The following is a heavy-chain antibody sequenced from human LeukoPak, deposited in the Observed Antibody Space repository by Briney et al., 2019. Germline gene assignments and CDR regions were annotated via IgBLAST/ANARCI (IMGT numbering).Heavy chain of an antibody. CDR2: ISYDGSNK. J-gene: IGHJ4*02. CDR1: GFTFSSYA. D-gene: IGHD2-2*01. V-gene: IGHV3-30-3*01. CDR3: ARRYCSSTSCFLSIDY. Sequence: GRSLRLSCAASGFTFSSYAMPWVRQAPGKGLEWVAVISYDGSNKYYADSVKGRFTISRDNSKNTLYLQMNSLRAEDTAVYYCARRYCSSTSCFLSIDYWGQGTLVTVSS.